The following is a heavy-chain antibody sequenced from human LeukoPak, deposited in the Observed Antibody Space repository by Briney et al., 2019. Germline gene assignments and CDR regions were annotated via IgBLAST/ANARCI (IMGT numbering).Heavy chain of an antibody. J-gene: IGHJ4*02. CDR1: GGSISSYY. CDR3: ARDRDSTSSRFDY. V-gene: IGHV4-4*07. D-gene: IGHD6-6*01. CDR2: MYTSGST. Sequence: SETLSLTCTVSGGSISSYYWSWIRQPAGRRLEWIGRMYTSGSTHYNPSLKSRVTISVDKSKNQFSLKLSSVTAADTAVYYCARDRDSTSSRFDYWGQGTLVTVSS.